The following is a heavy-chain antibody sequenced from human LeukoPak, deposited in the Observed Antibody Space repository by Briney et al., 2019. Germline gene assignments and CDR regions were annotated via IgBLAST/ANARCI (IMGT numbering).Heavy chain of an antibody. V-gene: IGHV1-24*01. CDR3: ATRTWYNWNDVEY. Sequence: ASVKVSCRVSGYTLTELSMHWVRQAPGKGLEWMGGFDPEDGETIYAQKFQGRVTMTEDTSTDTAYMELSSLRSEDTAVYYCATRTWYNWNDVEYWGQGTLVTVSS. CDR2: FDPEDGET. D-gene: IGHD1-20*01. J-gene: IGHJ4*02. CDR1: GYTLTELS.